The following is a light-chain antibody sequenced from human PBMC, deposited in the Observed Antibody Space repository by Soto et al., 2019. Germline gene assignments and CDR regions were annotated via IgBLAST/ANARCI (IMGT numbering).Light chain of an antibody. Sequence: DIQMTQSPSPLSGSVGDRVRINCRASQSISAWLAWYQQKPGKTPRLLIYKASTLEIGVPSRFSGSGSGTEFTLTISNLQPDDVAIYYCQQYNDYSWTFGQGTKVDI. CDR2: KAS. CDR3: QQYNDYSWT. CDR1: QSISAW. V-gene: IGKV1-5*03. J-gene: IGKJ1*01.